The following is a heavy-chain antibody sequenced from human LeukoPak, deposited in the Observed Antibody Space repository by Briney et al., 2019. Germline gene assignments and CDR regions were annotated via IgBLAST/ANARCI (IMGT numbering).Heavy chain of an antibody. CDR1: GGSISSYY. D-gene: IGHD3-16*01. J-gene: IGHJ4*02. Sequence: SETLSLTCTVSGGSISSYYWSWIRQPPGKGLEWIGYIYYSGSTNYNPSLKSRVTISVDTSKNQFSLKLSSVTAADTAVYYCARCPMSRGGYWGQGTLVTVSS. CDR3: ARCPMSRGGY. CDR2: IYYSGST. V-gene: IGHV4-59*08.